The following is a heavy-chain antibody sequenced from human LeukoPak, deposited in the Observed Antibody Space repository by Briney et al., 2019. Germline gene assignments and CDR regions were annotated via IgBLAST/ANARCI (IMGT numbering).Heavy chain of an antibody. V-gene: IGHV3-23*01. CDR2: ISGGGGST. CDR3: AKVDGDYAPPDY. J-gene: IGHJ4*02. D-gene: IGHD4-17*01. CDR1: GFTFTSYS. Sequence: PGGSLRLSCAASGFTFTSYSMNWVRQAPGKGLEWVSTISGGGGSTYYADSVKGRFTISRGNSKNTLYLQMNSLRAEDTAVYYCAKVDGDYAPPDYWGQGTLVTVSS.